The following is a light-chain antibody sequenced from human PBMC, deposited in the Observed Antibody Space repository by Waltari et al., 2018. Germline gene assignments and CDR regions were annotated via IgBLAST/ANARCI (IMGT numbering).Light chain of an antibody. J-gene: IGKJ2*01. CDR2: GAY. CDR3: QHYDGWPPSYT. Sequence: DIGMTQSPATLSVSPGARVTLSCRASQSISSNLAWYQQGPGQAPKLLIYGAYNKATGIPARFSGSGSGTEFTLTISSLQSGDFAVYFCQHYDGWPPSYTFGQGTKLEIK. CDR1: QSISSN. V-gene: IGKV3-15*01.